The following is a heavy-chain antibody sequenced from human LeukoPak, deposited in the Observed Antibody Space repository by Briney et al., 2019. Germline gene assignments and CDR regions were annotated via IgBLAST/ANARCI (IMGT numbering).Heavy chain of an antibody. Sequence: GASVKVSCKASGGTFSSYAVSWVRQAPGQGLEWMGGIIPIFGTPKYAQKFQGRITITADESTSTAYMELSSLRSEDTAVYYCAREWDTAMVPYMDVWGKGTTVTVSS. D-gene: IGHD5-18*01. V-gene: IGHV1-69*13. CDR1: GGTFSSYA. J-gene: IGHJ6*03. CDR3: AREWDTAMVPYMDV. CDR2: IIPIFGTP.